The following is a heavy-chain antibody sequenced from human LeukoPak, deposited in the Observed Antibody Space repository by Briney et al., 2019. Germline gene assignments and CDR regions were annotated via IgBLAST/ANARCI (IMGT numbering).Heavy chain of an antibody. D-gene: IGHD6-13*01. CDR1: GFTFSSYS. V-gene: IGHV3-48*01. Sequence: GGSLRLSCAASGFTFSSYSMNWVRQAPGKGLEWVSYISSSSSTIYYADSVKGRFTISRDNAKNSLYLQMNSLRAEDTAVYYCASTSGHWYTTFLDYWGQGTLVTVSS. CDR3: ASTSGHWYTTFLDY. J-gene: IGHJ4*02. CDR2: ISSSSSTI.